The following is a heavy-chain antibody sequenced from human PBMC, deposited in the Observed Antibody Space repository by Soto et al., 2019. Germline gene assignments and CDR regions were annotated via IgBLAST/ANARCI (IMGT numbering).Heavy chain of an antibody. CDR1: GFVAPGFTFNDYA. CDR3: ARAGGVAAGMNL. CDR2: IDISSTTI. V-gene: IGHV3-48*02. Sequence: EAQLVQSGGGLVQPGGSLRLSCVASGFVAPGFTFNDYAMNWVRQAPGRGLEWLSYIDISSTTIYYADSVRGRFTVSRDNAKNSLYLQMNSLRDEDTALYYCARAGGVAAGMNLWGQGTLVTVSS. D-gene: IGHD2-8*02. J-gene: IGHJ5*02.